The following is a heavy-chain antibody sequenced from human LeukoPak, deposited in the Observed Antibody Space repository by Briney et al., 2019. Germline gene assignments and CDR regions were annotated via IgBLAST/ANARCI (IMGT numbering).Heavy chain of an antibody. D-gene: IGHD2-21*02. J-gene: IGHJ4*02. CDR3: AVVTGGPRLYFFDY. CDR2: IYYSGST. Sequence: LSETLSLTCTVSGGSISSSSYYWGWIRQPPGKGLEWIGSIYYSGSTYYNPSLKSRVTISVDTSKNQFSLKLSSVTAADTAVYFCAVVTGGPRLYFFDYWGQGTLVTVSS. CDR1: GGSISSSSYY. V-gene: IGHV4-39*01.